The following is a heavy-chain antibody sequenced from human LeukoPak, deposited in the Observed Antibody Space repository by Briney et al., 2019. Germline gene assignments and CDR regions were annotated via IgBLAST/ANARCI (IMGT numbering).Heavy chain of an antibody. CDR1: GFTFSSYW. D-gene: IGHD3-16*01. CDR2: IKEDGSEK. Sequence: PGGSLRLSCAASGFTFSSYWMTWVRQAPGKGLEWLANIKEDGSEKYYVDSVKGRFTISRDNAKNSLCLQVNSLRAEDTAVYYCARGRGMGYWGQGTLVTVSS. J-gene: IGHJ4*02. V-gene: IGHV3-7*01. CDR3: ARGRGMGY.